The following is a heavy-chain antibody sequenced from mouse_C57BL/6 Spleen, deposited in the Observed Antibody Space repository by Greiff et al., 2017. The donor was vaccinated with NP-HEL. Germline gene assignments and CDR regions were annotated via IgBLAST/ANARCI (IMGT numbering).Heavy chain of an antibody. V-gene: IGHV5-9-1*02. D-gene: IGHD2-4*01. CDR3: TRDGATMITRAWFAY. CDR1: GFTFSSYA. J-gene: IGHJ3*01. Sequence: EVKLVESGEGLVKPGGSLKLSCAASGFTFSSYAMSWVRQTPEKRLEWVAYISSGGDYIYYADTVKGRFTISRANARNTLYLQMSSLKSEDTAMYYCTRDGATMITRAWFAYWGQGTLVTVSA. CDR2: ISSGGDYI.